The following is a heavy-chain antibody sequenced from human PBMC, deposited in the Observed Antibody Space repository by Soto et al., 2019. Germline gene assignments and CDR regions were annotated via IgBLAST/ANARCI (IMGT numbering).Heavy chain of an antibody. D-gene: IGHD6-19*01. CDR1: GFAFGAYA. CDR2: TKSKAYGGTT. Sequence: GGSLRLSCTASGFAFGAYAMSWCRQAPGKVNACVGLTKSKAYGGTTDSAASAKGRSTISRDDSKSIAYLQMNSLKTEDTALYYCTKQAGSGLNPHYWGQGTLVT. CDR3: TKQAGSGLNPHY. J-gene: IGHJ4*02. V-gene: IGHV3-49*03.